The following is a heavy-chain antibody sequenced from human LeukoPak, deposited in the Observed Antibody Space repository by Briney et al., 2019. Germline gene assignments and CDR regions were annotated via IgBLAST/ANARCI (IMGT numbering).Heavy chain of an antibody. Sequence: SETLSLTCTVSGGSISSYYWSWIRQPPGKGLEWIGYIYYSGSTNYNPSLKSRVTISVDTSKNQFSLKLSSVTAADTAVYHCARDLAGSGYFYFQHWGQGTLVTVSS. CDR3: ARDLAGSGYFYFQH. V-gene: IGHV4-59*01. D-gene: IGHD3-10*01. J-gene: IGHJ1*01. CDR2: IYYSGST. CDR1: GGSISSYY.